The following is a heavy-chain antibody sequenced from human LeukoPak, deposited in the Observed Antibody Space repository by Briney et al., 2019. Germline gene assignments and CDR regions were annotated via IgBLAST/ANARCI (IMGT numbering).Heavy chain of an antibody. J-gene: IGHJ4*02. V-gene: IGHV3-33*01. CDR2: IWYDGSNK. Sequence: GGSLRLSCAASGFTFSSYGMHWVRQAPGKGLEWVAAIWYDGSNKYYADSVKGRFTISRDNSKNMLYLQMNSLRAEDTAVYYCARGEADYGGNFGDYWGQGTLVAVSS. CDR1: GFTFSSYG. CDR3: ARGEADYGGNFGDY. D-gene: IGHD4-23*01.